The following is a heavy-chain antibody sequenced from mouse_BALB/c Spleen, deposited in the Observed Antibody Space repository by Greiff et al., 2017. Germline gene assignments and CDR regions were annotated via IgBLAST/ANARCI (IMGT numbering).Heavy chain of an antibody. CDR2: ISSGGSYT. V-gene: IGHV5-6*01. CDR3: ARHGNYGNYVAMDY. CDR1: GFTFSSYG. D-gene: IGHD2-1*01. J-gene: IGHJ4*01. Sequence: EVMLVESGGDLVKPGGSLKLSCAASGFTFSSYGMSWVRQTPDKRLEWVATISSGGSYTYYPDSVKGRFTISRDNAKNTLYLQMSSLKSEDTAMYYCARHGNYGNYVAMDYWGQGTSVTVSS.